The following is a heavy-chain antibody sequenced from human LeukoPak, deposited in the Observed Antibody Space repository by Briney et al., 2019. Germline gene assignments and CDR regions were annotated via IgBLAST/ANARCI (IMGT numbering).Heavy chain of an antibody. CDR1: GGSIISGDYY. CDR2: IYHNGDT. V-gene: IGHV4-30-4*08. J-gene: IGHJ3*02. D-gene: IGHD2-2*02. Sequence: PSETLSLTCIVSGGSIISGDYYWSWIRQPPGKGLEWIGYIYHNGDTYYNPSLKSRVSISVDTSKNQFSLKLSSVTAADTAVYYCARAGVVPAAINRAFDIWAKGQWSPSLQ. CDR3: ARAGVVPAAINRAFDI.